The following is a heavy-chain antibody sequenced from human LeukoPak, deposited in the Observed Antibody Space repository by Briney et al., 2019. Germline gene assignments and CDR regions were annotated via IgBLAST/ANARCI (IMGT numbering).Heavy chain of an antibody. Sequence: ASVKVSCKASGYTFTGYYMHWVRQAPGQGLEWMGWINPNSGGTNYAQKFQGRVTMTRDTSISTAYMELSRLRSDDTAVCYCARDGNLENPAIVVVVAATNYYYYGMDVWGQGTTVTVSS. J-gene: IGHJ6*02. CDR3: ARDGNLENPAIVVVVAATNYYYYGMDV. CDR2: INPNSGGT. D-gene: IGHD2-15*01. CDR1: GYTFTGYY. V-gene: IGHV1-2*02.